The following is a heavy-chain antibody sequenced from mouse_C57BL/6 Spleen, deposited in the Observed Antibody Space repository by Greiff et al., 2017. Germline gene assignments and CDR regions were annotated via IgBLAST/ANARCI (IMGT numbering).Heavy chain of an antibody. D-gene: IGHD1-1*01. Sequence: QVQLQQSGAELAKPGASVKLSCKASGYTFTSYWMHWVKQRPGQGLEWIGYINPSSGYTKYNQKFKDKATLTADKSSSTAYMQLSSLTYEDSAVYYCANDYYGSSYWFAYWGQGTLVTVSA. J-gene: IGHJ3*01. V-gene: IGHV1-7*01. CDR1: GYTFTSYW. CDR3: ANDYYGSSYWFAY. CDR2: INPSSGYT.